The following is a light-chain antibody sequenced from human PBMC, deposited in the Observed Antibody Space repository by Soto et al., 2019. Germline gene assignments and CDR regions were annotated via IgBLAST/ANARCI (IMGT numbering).Light chain of an antibody. Sequence: EIVMTQSPATLSVSPGERATLSCRASQSVSSNLTWYQQKPGQAPRLLIYGASTRATGIPARISGSGSGTEFTLTVSSLQSGDFAVYYCQQYNNWPRTFGRGTKVDI. CDR2: GAS. CDR3: QQYNNWPRT. J-gene: IGKJ1*01. CDR1: QSVSSN. V-gene: IGKV3-15*01.